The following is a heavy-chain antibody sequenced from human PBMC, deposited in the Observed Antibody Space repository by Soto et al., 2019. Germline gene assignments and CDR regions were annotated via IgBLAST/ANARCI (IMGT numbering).Heavy chain of an antibody. D-gene: IGHD3-10*01. V-gene: IGHV3-53*01. Sequence: GGSLRLSCAASGFTVSSNYMSWVRQAPGKGLEWVSVIYSGGSTYYADSVKGRFTISRDNSKNTLYLQMNSLRVEDTAVYYCARDSLYNSGSSWGQGTLVTVSS. J-gene: IGHJ5*02. CDR3: ARDSLYNSGSS. CDR1: GFTVSSNY. CDR2: IYSGGST.